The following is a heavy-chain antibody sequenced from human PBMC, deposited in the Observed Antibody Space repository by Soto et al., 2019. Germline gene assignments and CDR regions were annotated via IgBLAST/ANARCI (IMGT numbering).Heavy chain of an antibody. J-gene: IGHJ6*02. CDR3: ARGTLAPSSWYSGYYYYGMDV. D-gene: IGHD6-13*01. V-gene: IGHV4-59*01. CDR2: IYYSGST. Sequence: PSETLSLTCTVSGGSISSYHWSWIRQPPGKGLEWIGYIYYSGSTNYNPSLKSRVTISVDTSKNQFSLKLSSVTAADTAVYYCARGTLAPSSWYSGYYYYGMDVWGQGTTVTVSS. CDR1: GGSISSYH.